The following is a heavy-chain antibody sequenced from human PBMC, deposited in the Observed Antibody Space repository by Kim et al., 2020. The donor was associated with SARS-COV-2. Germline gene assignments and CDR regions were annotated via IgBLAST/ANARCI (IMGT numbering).Heavy chain of an antibody. CDR1: EFTFTSYP. Sequence: GGSLRLSCGASEFTFTSYPMHWVRQAPGKGLEWVAVISDDGSNKDYADSVKGRFTISRDSSKNTVDLQMQSLNTEDAAVYYCERGSGWNTDYGMDVWGPGTPVTVSS. CDR2: ISDDGSNK. D-gene: IGHD1-1*01. V-gene: IGHV3-30*04. CDR3: ERGSGWNTDYGMDV. J-gene: IGHJ6*02.